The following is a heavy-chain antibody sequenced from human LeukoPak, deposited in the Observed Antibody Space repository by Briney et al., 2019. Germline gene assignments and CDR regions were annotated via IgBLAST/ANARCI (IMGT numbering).Heavy chain of an antibody. V-gene: IGHV3-23*01. CDR3: AKSDLAEDTGENFDY. CDR1: GFTFSSYA. CDR2: ISGSGGST. D-gene: IGHD3-16*01. J-gene: IGHJ4*02. Sequence: GGSLRLSCAASGFTFSSYAMSWVRQAPGKGLEWVSAISGSGGSTYYADSVKGRFTISRDNSKNTLYLQMNSVRAEDTAVYYCAKSDLAEDTGENFDYWGQETLCTVSS.